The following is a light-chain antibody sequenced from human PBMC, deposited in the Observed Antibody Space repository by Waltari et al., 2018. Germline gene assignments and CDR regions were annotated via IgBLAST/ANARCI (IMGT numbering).Light chain of an antibody. J-gene: IGLJ2*01. V-gene: IGLV1-40*01. CDR3: QSYDSSLPGEV. Sequence: QSVLTQPPSVSGAPGQRVTIPCTGSSSNIGAGYDVHWYQQLPGTAPKLLIYGNSNRPSGVPDRFSGSKSGTSASLAITGLQAEDEADYYCQSYDSSLPGEVFGGGTKLTVL. CDR2: GNS. CDR1: SSNIGAGYD.